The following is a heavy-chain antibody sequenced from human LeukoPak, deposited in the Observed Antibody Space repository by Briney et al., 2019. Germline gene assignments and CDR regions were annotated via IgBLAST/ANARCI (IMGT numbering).Heavy chain of an antibody. V-gene: IGHV4-39*07. CDR3: ARSPDYYDTPWYFDL. CDR2: GST. D-gene: IGHD3-22*01. CDR1: GDSISSGSYY. Sequence: SETLSLTCSVSGDSISSGSYYWGWISQPPGNGLEWIGTGSTYYNPSLKSRVTISLDTSRNQFSLRLTSVTAADTAVYYCARSPDYYDTPWYFDLWGRGPLVTVSS. J-gene: IGHJ2*01.